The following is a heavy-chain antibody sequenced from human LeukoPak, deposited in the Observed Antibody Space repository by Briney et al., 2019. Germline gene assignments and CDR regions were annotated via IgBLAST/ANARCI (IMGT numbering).Heavy chain of an antibody. CDR3: ARQPSGYIPYFDY. J-gene: IGHJ4*02. V-gene: IGHV4-59*08. CDR2: IYYSGST. D-gene: IGHD3-22*01. CDR1: GGSISSYY. Sequence: SETLSLTCTVSGGSISSYYWSWIRQPPGKGLEWIGYIYYSGSTNYNPSLKSRVTISVDTSKNQFSLKLSSVTAADTAVYYCARQPSGYIPYFDYWGQGTLVTVSS.